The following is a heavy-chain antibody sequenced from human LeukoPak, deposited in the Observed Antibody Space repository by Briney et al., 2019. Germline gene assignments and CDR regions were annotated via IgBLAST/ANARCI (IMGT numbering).Heavy chain of an antibody. CDR3: AKSNYSDYVGARGWFDP. V-gene: IGHV3-33*06. Sequence: GGSLRLSCAASGFTFSSYGMHWVRQAPGKGLEWVAVIWYDGSNKYYADSVKGRFTISRDNSKNTLYLQMNSLRAEDTAVYYCAKSNYSDYVGARGWFDPWGQGTLVTVSS. J-gene: IGHJ5*02. CDR1: GFTFSSYG. CDR2: IWYDGSNK. D-gene: IGHD4-11*01.